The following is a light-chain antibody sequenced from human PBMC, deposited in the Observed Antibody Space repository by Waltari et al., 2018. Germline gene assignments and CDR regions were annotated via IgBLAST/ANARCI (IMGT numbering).Light chain of an antibody. J-gene: IGLJ2*01. CDR1: SWHVGGHNS. V-gene: IGLV2-14*01. CDR2: EVS. CDR3: SSYTSSSTLV. Sequence: QSALTQPASVSGSPGPSTTIPCTCTSWHVGGHNSAPCYQQHQGKAPKLMIYEVSNRPSGVSNRFSGSKSGNAASLTITGLQAEDEADYYCSSYTSSSTLVFGGGTKLTVL.